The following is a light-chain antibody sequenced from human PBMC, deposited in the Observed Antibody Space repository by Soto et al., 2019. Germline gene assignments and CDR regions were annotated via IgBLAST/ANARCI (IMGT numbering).Light chain of an antibody. J-gene: IGKJ1*01. CDR1: EFISKW. CDR2: QAS. Sequence: DIQITQSPSTLSASVGDRVTITCRASEFISKWLAWYQQKPGTDPKLLIYQASSLESGVPSRFSGSGSGTEFTLTITSLQPDDFATDYCQHYNSYLETFGQGTKVEIK. V-gene: IGKV1-5*03. CDR3: QHYNSYLET.